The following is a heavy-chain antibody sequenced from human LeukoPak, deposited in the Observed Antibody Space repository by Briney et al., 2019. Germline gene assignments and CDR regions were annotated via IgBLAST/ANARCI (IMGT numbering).Heavy chain of an antibody. J-gene: IGHJ4*02. CDR2: ITHNGGST. V-gene: IGHV3-64*01. CDR1: GFTFSSYT. D-gene: IGHD1-26*01. Sequence: GGSLRLSCAASGFTFSSYTMHWVRQAPGKGLEYVSAITHNGGSTYYANSVKRRFTISRDNSKNTLYLQLGSLRAEDMAVYYCARTGGATYYGSAMYYFDCWGQGTLVTVSS. CDR3: ARTGGATYYGSAMYYFDC.